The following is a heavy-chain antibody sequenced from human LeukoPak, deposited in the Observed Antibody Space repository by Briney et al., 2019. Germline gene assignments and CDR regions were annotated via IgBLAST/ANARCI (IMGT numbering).Heavy chain of an antibody. D-gene: IGHD2-21*01. J-gene: IGHJ6*03. CDR3: AKDRSKRGLFFTARDYVDV. V-gene: IGHV3-30*04. Sequence: PGGSLRLSCAASGFTFSSYAMHWVRQAPGKGLEWVAVISYDGSNKYYADSVKGRFTISRDNSKNTLYLQMNSLRAEDTAVYYCAKDRSKRGLFFTARDYVDVWGKGTTVTISS. CDR2: ISYDGSNK. CDR1: GFTFSSYA.